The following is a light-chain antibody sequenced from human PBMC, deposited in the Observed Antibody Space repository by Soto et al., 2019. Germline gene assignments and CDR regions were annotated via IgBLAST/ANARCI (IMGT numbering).Light chain of an antibody. V-gene: IGKV3-20*01. Sequence: ETVLTQSPGTLSLSPGERATLSCRASQTVSSNYLAWYQQKPGQAPRLLIYGASSRAPGMPDRVSGSGSGTDFTLTVTRLEPEDFAVYYCQQYGSSPRTFGQGTKLEI. CDR1: QTVSSNY. CDR3: QQYGSSPRT. J-gene: IGKJ2*01. CDR2: GAS.